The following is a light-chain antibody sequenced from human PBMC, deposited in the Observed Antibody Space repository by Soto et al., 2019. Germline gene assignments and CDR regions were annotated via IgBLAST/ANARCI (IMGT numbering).Light chain of an antibody. V-gene: IGKV3-11*01. CDR3: QQHINWPLT. J-gene: IGKJ4*01. CDR1: QTVSSS. CDR2: EVS. Sequence: EIVLTQSPATLSLSPGERATLSCRASQTVSSSLAWYQQKPGQAPRLLLYEVSNRATGIPARFSGSGSGADFTLTISSLEPGDFALYYCQQHINWPLTFGGGTKV.